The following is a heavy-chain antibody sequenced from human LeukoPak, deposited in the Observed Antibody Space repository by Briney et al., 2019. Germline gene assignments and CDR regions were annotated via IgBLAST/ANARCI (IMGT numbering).Heavy chain of an antibody. V-gene: IGHV3-21*04. Sequence: GGSLTLSCAASGFTFGSYSMNWVRQAPGKGLEWVSSISSSSSYIYYADSVKGRFTISRDNAKNSLYLQMNSLRAEDMAVYYCARDESGATIMEFDYWGQGTLVTVSS. CDR3: ARDESGATIMEFDY. D-gene: IGHD5-12*01. J-gene: IGHJ4*02. CDR2: ISSSSSYI. CDR1: GFTFGSYS.